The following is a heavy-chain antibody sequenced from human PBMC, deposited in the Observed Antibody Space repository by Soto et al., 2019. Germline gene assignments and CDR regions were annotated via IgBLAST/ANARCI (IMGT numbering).Heavy chain of an antibody. CDR1: GFTLSSYA. Sequence: GSLRLSCAASGFTLSSYAMSWVRQAPGKGLEWVSAISGSGGSTYYADSVKGRFTISRDNSKNTLYLQMNSLRAEDTAVYYCAKDSTPYYYDSSGYYPGYWGQGTLVTVSS. CDR3: AKDSTPYYYDSSGYYPGY. D-gene: IGHD3-22*01. J-gene: IGHJ4*02. CDR2: ISGSGGST. V-gene: IGHV3-23*01.